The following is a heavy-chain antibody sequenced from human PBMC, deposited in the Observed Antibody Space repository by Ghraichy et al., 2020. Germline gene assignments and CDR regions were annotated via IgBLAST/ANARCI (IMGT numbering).Heavy chain of an antibody. J-gene: IGHJ4*02. V-gene: IGHV4-39*01. D-gene: IGHD3-22*01. Sequence: SETLSLTCTVSGGSISSSSYYWGWIRQPPGKGLEWIGSIYYSGSTYYNPSLKSRVTISVDTSKNQFSLKLSSVTAADTAVYYCATVPAEYYYDSSATRRRYFDYWGQGTLVTVSS. CDR1: GGSISSSSYY. CDR3: ATVPAEYYYDSSATRRRYFDY. CDR2: IYYSGST.